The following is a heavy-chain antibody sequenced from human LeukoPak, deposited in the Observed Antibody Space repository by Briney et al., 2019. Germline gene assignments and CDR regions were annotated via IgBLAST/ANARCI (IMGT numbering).Heavy chain of an antibody. D-gene: IGHD3/OR15-3a*01. CDR1: GFTFSSYE. Sequence: PGGSLRLSCAVSGFTFSSYEMNWVRRAPGKGLEWVSYISSSGSTIYYADSVKGRFTISRDNAKNTLYLQMNSLRAEDTAVYYCARTPRDYYFDYWGQGTLVTVSS. J-gene: IGHJ4*02. V-gene: IGHV3-48*03. CDR3: ARTPRDYYFDY. CDR2: ISSSGSTI.